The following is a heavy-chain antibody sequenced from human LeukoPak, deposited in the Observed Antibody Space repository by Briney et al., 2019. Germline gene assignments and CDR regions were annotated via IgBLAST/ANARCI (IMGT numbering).Heavy chain of an antibody. Sequence: GGSLRLSCAASGFTFSTYWMHWVRQAPGKGLVWVARSNSDGSATIYADSVKGRFVISRDNSKNTLYLQMSSLRVEDTAMYYCAREWRGFEDYWGQGALGTVSS. J-gene: IGHJ4*02. D-gene: IGHD3-9*01. V-gene: IGHV3-74*01. CDR2: SNSDGSAT. CDR1: GFTFSTYW. CDR3: AREWRGFEDY.